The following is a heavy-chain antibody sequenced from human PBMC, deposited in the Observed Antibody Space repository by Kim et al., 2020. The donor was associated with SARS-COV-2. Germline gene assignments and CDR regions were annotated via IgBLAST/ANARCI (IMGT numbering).Heavy chain of an antibody. Sequence: GESLKISCKGSGYSFTSYWISWVRQMPGKGLEWMGRIEPSDSYTHYNPSFQGHVTITADKPISTAYLQWSSLKASDTAMYYCSTPMVRDYSYYGLDVWGQRTTVPVSS. CDR1: GYSFTSYW. D-gene: IGHD3-10*01. CDR3: STPMVRDYSYYGLDV. J-gene: IGHJ6*02. V-gene: IGHV5-10-1*01. CDR2: IEPSDSYT.